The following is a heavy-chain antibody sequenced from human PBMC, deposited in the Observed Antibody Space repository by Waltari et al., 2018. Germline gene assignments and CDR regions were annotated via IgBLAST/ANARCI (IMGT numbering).Heavy chain of an antibody. CDR1: GFTFNNAW. CDR3: TTLVD. Sequence: EVQLVESGGDLVKPGGSLRLSCAASGFTFNNAWMNWVRQAPGKGLEWVGRIKSKTDGGTTDYAAPVQGRFIISRDDSKNTVFLQMNSLTVEDAAVYYCTTLVDWGQGTLVTVSS. CDR2: IKSKTDGGTT. V-gene: IGHV3-15*01. J-gene: IGHJ4*02. D-gene: IGHD6-6*01.